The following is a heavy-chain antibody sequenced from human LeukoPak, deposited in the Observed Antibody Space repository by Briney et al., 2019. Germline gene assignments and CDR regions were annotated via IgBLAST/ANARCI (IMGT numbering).Heavy chain of an antibody. Sequence: GASVKVSCKASGGTFSSYAISWVRQAPGQGLEWMGGIIPIFGTANYAQKFQGRVTITADESTSTAYMELSSLRSEDTAVYYCARALSNYYDSSGYYSDYYGMDVWGQGTTVTVSS. D-gene: IGHD3-22*01. J-gene: IGHJ6*02. CDR2: IIPIFGTA. CDR1: GGTFSSYA. V-gene: IGHV1-69*13. CDR3: ARALSNYYDSSGYYSDYYGMDV.